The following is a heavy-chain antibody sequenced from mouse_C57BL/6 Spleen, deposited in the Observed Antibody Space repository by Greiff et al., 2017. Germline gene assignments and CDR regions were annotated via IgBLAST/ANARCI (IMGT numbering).Heavy chain of an antibody. Sequence: EVHLVESEGGLVQPGSSMKLSCTASGFTFSDYYMAWVRQVPEKGLEWVANINYDGSSTYYLDSLKSRFIISRDNAKNILYLQMSSLKSEDTATYYCARAHYYGSLMDYWGQGTSVTVSS. J-gene: IGHJ4*01. V-gene: IGHV5-16*01. CDR2: INYDGSST. CDR3: ARAHYYGSLMDY. D-gene: IGHD1-1*01. CDR1: GFTFSDYY.